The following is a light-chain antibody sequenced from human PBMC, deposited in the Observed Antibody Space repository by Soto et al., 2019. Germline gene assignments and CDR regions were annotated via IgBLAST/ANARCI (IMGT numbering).Light chain of an antibody. CDR2: AAS. V-gene: IGKV1-39*01. J-gene: IGKJ4*01. Sequence: DIQMTQSPSSLSASVGDRVTITCRASQSISSYLNWYQQKPGKAPKLLIYAASSLHSGVPSKFSGSGSGTDFTLTISSLQPEDFATYYCQQLNSYPLTFGGGTKVDIK. CDR3: QQLNSYPLT. CDR1: QSISSY.